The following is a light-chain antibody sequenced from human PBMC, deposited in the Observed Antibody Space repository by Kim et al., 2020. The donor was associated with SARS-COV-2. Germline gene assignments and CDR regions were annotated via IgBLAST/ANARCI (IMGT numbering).Light chain of an antibody. CDR1: QSVSTY. V-gene: IGKV3-11*01. Sequence: EIVLTQSPATLSLSPGERATLSCRASQSVSTYLAWYQQKPGQAPRLLIYDASNRATGIPARFSGSGSGTDFPLTISSLEPEDFAVYYCQQRSNWPPVTFGGGTKVDFK. CDR2: DAS. J-gene: IGKJ4*01. CDR3: QQRSNWPPVT.